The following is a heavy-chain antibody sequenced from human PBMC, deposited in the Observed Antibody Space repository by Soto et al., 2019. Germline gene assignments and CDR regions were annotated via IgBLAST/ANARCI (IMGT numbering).Heavy chain of an antibody. Sequence: PGGSLRLSCAASGFTFSSCSMNWVRQAPGKGLEWVSSISSSSSYIYYADSVKGRFTISRDNAKNSLYLQMNSLRAEDTAVYYCARQYYYDSSGYYSNYYYYGMDVWGQGTTVTDSS. CDR3: ARQYYYDSSGYYSNYYYYGMDV. V-gene: IGHV3-21*01. D-gene: IGHD3-22*01. CDR2: ISSSSSYI. J-gene: IGHJ6*02. CDR1: GFTFSSCS.